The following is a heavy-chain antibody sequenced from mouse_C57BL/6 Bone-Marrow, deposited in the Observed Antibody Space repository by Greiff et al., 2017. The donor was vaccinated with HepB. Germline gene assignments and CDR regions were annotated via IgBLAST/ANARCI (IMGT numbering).Heavy chain of an antibody. CDR1: GFSFNTYA. J-gene: IGHJ3*01. D-gene: IGHD2-5*01. CDR3: VSYSNYGWFAY. V-gene: IGHV10-1*01. CDR2: IRSKSNNYAT. Sequence: DVQLVESGGGLVQPKGSLKLSCAASGFSFNTYAMNWVRQAPGKGLEWVARIRSKSNNYATYYDDSVKDRFTISRDDSESMLYLQMNNLKTEDTAVYYCVSYSNYGWFAYWGQGTLVTVSA.